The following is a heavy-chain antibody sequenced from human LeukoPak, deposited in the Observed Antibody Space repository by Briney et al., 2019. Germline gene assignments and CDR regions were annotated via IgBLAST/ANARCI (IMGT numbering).Heavy chain of an antibody. V-gene: IGHV4-59*08. CDR3: ASHGSSGHDPLT. J-gene: IGHJ4*01. D-gene: IGHD5-12*01. CDR1: GDSIRSYY. Sequence: SETLSLTCTVSGDSIRSYYWNWIRRPPGKGLEWIGYIYYTGSTSYNPSLKSRVTISLDTSKSQFSLRLTSVTAADTAVYYCASHGSSGHDPLTWGQGTVVTVSS. CDR2: IYYTGST.